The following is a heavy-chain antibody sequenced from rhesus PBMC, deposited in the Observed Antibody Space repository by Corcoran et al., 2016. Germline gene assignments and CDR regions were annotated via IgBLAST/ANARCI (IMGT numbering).Heavy chain of an antibody. Sequence: QVQLQESGPGLVKPSETLSLTCTVSGASISSYWWSWIRQPPGKGLEWIGESNGNSGSPNYTPSHKSGVTISSDTSTNQFSLKLSSVTAADTAVYYCASPGVVVAMWGNRFDVWGPGVLVTVSS. CDR1: GASISSYW. D-gene: IGHD2-21*01. J-gene: IGHJ5-1*01. CDR3: ASPGVVVAMWGNRFDV. V-gene: IGHV4-80*01. CDR2: SNGNSGSP.